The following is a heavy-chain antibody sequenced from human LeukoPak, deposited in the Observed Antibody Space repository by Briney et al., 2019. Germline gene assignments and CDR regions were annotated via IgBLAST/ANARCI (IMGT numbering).Heavy chain of an antibody. Sequence: TGGSLRLSCAASGFSFSSLGMHWVRQAPGKGLEWVAVISPDGTKKLYADSVTGRFTISRDSSKNTVSLQLNSLRAEDTAVYYCAKDKGESGYFDYWGQGTLVTVSS. J-gene: IGHJ4*02. CDR3: AKDKGESGYFDY. V-gene: IGHV3-30*18. CDR1: GFSFSSLG. CDR2: ISPDGTKK. D-gene: IGHD1-26*01.